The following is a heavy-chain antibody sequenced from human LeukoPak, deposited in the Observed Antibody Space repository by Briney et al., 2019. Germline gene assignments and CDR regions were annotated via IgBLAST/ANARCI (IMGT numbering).Heavy chain of an antibody. J-gene: IGHJ3*02. CDR1: GYTFTSYD. Sequence: ASVKVSCKASGYTFTSYDINWVRQATGQGLEWMGWMNPNRGNTGYAQKFQGRVTMTRNTSISTAYMELSSLRSEDTAVYYCAGRLKSWYYYDSSGYYFDDAFDIWGQGTMVTVSS. CDR3: AGRLKSWYYYDSSGYYFDDAFDI. V-gene: IGHV1-8*01. D-gene: IGHD3-22*01. CDR2: MNPNRGNT.